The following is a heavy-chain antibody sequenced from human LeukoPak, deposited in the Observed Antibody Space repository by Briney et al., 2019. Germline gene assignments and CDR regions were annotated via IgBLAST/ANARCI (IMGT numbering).Heavy chain of an antibody. CDR2: ISSGSSYI. V-gene: IGHV3-21*01. D-gene: IGHD1-7*01. CDR1: GFTVSSNY. Sequence: GGSLRLSCAASGFTVSSNYMNWVRQAPGKGLEWVSSISSGSSYIYYADSVKGRFTISRDNAKNSLYLQMNSLRAEDTAVYYCARAPRGELGYFDYWGQGTLVTVSS. CDR3: ARAPRGELGYFDY. J-gene: IGHJ4*02.